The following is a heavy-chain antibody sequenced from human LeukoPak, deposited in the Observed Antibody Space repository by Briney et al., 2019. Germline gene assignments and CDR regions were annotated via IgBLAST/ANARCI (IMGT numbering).Heavy chain of an antibody. Sequence: PGGSLRLSCAASGFTFSRHEMNWVRQAPGKGLEWVSYISSSGSTIYYADSVKGRFTISRDNAKNSLYLQMNSLRAEDTAVYYCARGQRVAAVWGKGTTVTISS. D-gene: IGHD2-15*01. J-gene: IGHJ6*04. CDR3: ARGQRVAAV. CDR1: GFTFSRHE. V-gene: IGHV3-48*03. CDR2: ISSSGSTI.